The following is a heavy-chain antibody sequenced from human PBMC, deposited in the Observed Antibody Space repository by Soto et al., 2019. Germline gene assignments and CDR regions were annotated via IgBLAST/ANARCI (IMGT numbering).Heavy chain of an antibody. J-gene: IGHJ4*02. D-gene: IGHD2-15*01. CDR2: IYHSGST. V-gene: IGHV4-30-2*01. CDR1: RGSISSGGSS. CDR3: ARVYCSGGGCYGIDY. Sequence: SDTLSLTCAVSRGSISSGGSSWSWIPQPPGKGLEWIGYIYHSGSTYYNPSLKSRVTISVDRSKNQFSLKLSSVTAADTAVYYCARVYCSGGGCYGIDYWGQGTQVTVS.